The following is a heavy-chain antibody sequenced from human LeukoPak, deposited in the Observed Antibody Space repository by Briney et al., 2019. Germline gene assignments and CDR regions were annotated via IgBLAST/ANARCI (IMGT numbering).Heavy chain of an antibody. CDR1: GGTFSSYA. V-gene: IGHV1-69*04. D-gene: IGHD3-22*01. J-gene: IGHJ4*02. CDR3: ARDLTSYYYDNNGAFDF. Sequence: SVKVSCKASGGTFSSYAINWVRQAPGQGLEWMGRIIPILDTPNYAQKFQGRVTITADKSTSTAYMELSSLRYEDTAVYYCARDLTSYYYDNNGAFDFWGQGTLVTVSS. CDR2: IIPILDTP.